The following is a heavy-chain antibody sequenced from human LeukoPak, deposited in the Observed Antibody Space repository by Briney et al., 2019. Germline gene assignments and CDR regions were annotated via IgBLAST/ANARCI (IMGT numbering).Heavy chain of an antibody. Sequence: ASVKVSCKASGYTFTSYDINWVRQATGQGLEWMGWMNPNSGNTGYAQKFQGRVTMTRNTSISTAYMELSSLRSEDTAVYYCARVSSSRNWFDPWGQGTLVTVSS. V-gene: IGHV1-8*01. CDR2: MNPNSGNT. D-gene: IGHD2-15*01. CDR1: GYTFTSYD. J-gene: IGHJ5*02. CDR3: ARVSSSRNWFDP.